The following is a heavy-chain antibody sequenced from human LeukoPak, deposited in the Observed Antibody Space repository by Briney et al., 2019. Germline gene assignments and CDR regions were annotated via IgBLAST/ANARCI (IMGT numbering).Heavy chain of an antibody. CDR2: INPSGGST. V-gene: IGHV1-46*01. Sequence: ASVKVSCKASGYTFTSYYMHWVRQALGQGPEWMGIINPSGGSTSYAQKFQGRVTMTRDMSTSTVYMELSSLRSEDTAVYYCAREAREIVVVPAATKFDPWGQGTLVTVSS. CDR3: AREAREIVVVPAATKFDP. D-gene: IGHD2-2*01. CDR1: GYTFTSYY. J-gene: IGHJ5*02.